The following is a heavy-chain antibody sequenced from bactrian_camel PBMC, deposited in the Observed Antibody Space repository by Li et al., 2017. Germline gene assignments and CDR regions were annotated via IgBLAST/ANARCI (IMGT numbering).Heavy chain of an antibody. Sequence: HVQLVESGGGLVQSGGSLSLSCAASGYAYSSYCMGGFRQVPGQVREGIASLDSDGTTEYADSVKGRFTISRDNAKNMVYLQMNSLKPEDTAMYYCAARSGACLSTPESFRYWGQGTQVTVS. CDR1: GYAYSSYC. D-gene: IGHD7*01. CDR2: LDSDGTT. V-gene: IGHV3S9*01. CDR3: AARSGACLSTPESFRY. J-gene: IGHJ6*01.